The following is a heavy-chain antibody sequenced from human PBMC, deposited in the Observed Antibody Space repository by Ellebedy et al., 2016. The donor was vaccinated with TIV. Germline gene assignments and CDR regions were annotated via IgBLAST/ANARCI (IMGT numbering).Heavy chain of an antibody. Sequence: GESLKISCAASGFTFSSYWMPWVRQAPGKGLVWVSRINSDGSSTSYADSVKGRFTISRDNAKNTLYLQMNSLRAEDTAVYYCARDNIVVVPAAQTYYYYGMDVWGQGTTVTVSS. CDR3: ARDNIVVVPAAQTYYYYGMDV. J-gene: IGHJ6*02. CDR1: GFTFSSYW. CDR2: INSDGSST. V-gene: IGHV3-74*01. D-gene: IGHD2-2*01.